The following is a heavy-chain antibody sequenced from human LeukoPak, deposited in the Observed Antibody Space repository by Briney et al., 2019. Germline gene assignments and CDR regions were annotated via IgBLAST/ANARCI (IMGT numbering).Heavy chain of an antibody. CDR2: MNPNSGNT. D-gene: IGHD6-19*01. CDR1: GYTVTNYD. CDR3: ARGHSADDAFDI. J-gene: IGHJ3*02. V-gene: IGHV1-8*01. Sequence: ASVKVSCKTSGYTVTNYDINWVRQATGQGLEWMGWMNPNSGNTGYAQKFQGRVTMTRNTSISTAYMELSSLRSEDTAVYYCARGHSADDAFDIWGQGTMVTVSS.